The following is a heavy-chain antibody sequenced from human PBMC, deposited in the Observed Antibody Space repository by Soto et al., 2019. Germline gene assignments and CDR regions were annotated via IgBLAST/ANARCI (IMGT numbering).Heavy chain of an antibody. V-gene: IGHV1-24*01. D-gene: IGHD3-22*01. CDR2: FDPEDGET. Sequence: GASVKVSCKVSGYTLTELSMHWVRQAPGKGLEWMGGFDPEDGETIYAQKFQGRVTITKDTSKNQVVLTMTNMDPVDTATYYCALGPKEYYDSSGYFFDYWGQGTLVTVSS. CDR1: GYTLTELS. CDR3: ALGPKEYYDSSGYFFDY. J-gene: IGHJ4*02.